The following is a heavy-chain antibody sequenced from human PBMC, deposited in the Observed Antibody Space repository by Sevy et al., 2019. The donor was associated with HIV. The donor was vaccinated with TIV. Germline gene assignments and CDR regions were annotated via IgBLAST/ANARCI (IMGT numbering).Heavy chain of an antibody. D-gene: IGHD5-18*01. CDR1: GFTFSSYA. CDR2: ISYDGSNK. J-gene: IGHJ4*02. Sequence: GGSLRLSCAASGFTFSSYAMHWVRQAPGKGLEWVAVISYDGSNKYYADSVKGRFTISRDNSKNTLHLQMNSLRAEDTAVYYCARDGGTAMDYWGQGTLVTVSS. V-gene: IGHV3-30-3*01. CDR3: ARDGGTAMDY.